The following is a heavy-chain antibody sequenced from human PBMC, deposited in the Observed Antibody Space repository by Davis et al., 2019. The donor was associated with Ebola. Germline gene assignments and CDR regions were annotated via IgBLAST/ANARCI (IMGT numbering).Heavy chain of an antibody. Sequence: GESLKISCAASGFTFSDYGMHWVRRAPGKGLEGVAVISYDGRKKYYADSVKGRFTISRDNSKNTLYLDMNSLRGEDTAVYYCVKIAVAGSDCWGQGTHVNVSS. CDR3: VKIAVAGSDC. CDR2: ISYDGRKK. D-gene: IGHD6-19*01. CDR1: GFTFSDYG. V-gene: IGHV3-30*18. J-gene: IGHJ4*02.